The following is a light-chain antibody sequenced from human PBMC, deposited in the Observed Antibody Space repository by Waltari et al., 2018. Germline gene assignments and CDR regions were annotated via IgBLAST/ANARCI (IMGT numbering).Light chain of an antibody. CDR1: QTVLYSDNNHY. Sequence: DIVMTQSPDSLAVYLGEKATISGKSSQTVLYSDNNHYLGWYQQKPGQPPKVLIKWASTREPGVPDRFVGSGSGTDFTLTINSLQAEDVAVYYCQQYFGTPVTFGQGTRLEIK. J-gene: IGKJ2*01. CDR2: WAS. V-gene: IGKV4-1*01. CDR3: QQYFGTPVT.